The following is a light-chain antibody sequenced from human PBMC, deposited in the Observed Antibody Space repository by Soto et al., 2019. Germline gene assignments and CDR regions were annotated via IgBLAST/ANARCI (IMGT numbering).Light chain of an antibody. J-gene: IGKJ1*01. CDR1: QSITRN. CDR3: QQYNNWPMWT. Sequence: EIVMTPSPATMSMSPGENATLSCRASQSITRNLAWYQQSPGQAPRLLIYGASTRATGIPARFSGSGSGTEFTLTINSLQSEDFAVCYCQQYNNWPMWTFGQGTKVDIK. V-gene: IGKV3-15*01. CDR2: GAS.